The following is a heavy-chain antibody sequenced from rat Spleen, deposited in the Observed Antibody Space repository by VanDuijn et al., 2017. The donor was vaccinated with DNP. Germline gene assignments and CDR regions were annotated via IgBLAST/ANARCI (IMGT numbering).Heavy chain of an antibody. D-gene: IGHD1-3*01. J-gene: IGHJ2*01. CDR1: GFTFNNYW. CDR3: ARLNYGSLDY. V-gene: IGHV5-31*01. CDR2: ITSSGGST. Sequence: EVQLVESGGDLAQPGRSLKLSCVASGFTFNNYWMTWIRQVPGKGLEWVASITSSGGSTYYPDSVKGRFTISRDNAKNTLYLQMNSLRSEDTATYYCARLNYGSLDYWGQGVMVTVSS.